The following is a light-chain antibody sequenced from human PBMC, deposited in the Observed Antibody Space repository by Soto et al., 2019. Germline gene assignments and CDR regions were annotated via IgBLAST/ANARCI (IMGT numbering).Light chain of an antibody. CDR3: HQYKTYWT. V-gene: IGKV1-5*03. CDR2: KAS. Sequence: DIQMTLSPSTLSASVGDRVTITCRASQSISSWLAWYQQKPGKAPKLLIYKASSLQSGVPSRISGSGSGTEFTLTISSLQADDFATYYCHQYKTYWTFGHGTKVDIK. J-gene: IGKJ1*01. CDR1: QSISSW.